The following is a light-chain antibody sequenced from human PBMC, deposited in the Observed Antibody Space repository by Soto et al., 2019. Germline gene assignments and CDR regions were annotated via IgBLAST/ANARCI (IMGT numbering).Light chain of an antibody. CDR1: QTISSW. CDR3: QHYNNYLLT. V-gene: IGKV1-5*03. Sequence: DIQMTQSPSTLSASVGDRVIITCRASQTISSWLAWYQQKPGKAPKLLIYKASSLESGVPSRLSGSGSGTEFTLTISSLQPDDFATYYCQHYNNYLLTFGGGTKVDIK. CDR2: KAS. J-gene: IGKJ4*01.